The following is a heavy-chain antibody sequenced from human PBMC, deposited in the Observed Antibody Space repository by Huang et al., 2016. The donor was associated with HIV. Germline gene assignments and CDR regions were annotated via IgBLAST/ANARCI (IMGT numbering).Heavy chain of an antibody. CDR1: GYGFSSYW. J-gene: IGHJ4*02. CDR2: IYPRDSET. CDR3: ARQVDGFRSHFDF. V-gene: IGHV5-51*01. D-gene: IGHD5-18*01. Sequence: EVLLVQSGAELKEPGESLKISGKASGYGFSSYWIGWGRQKPGKGLGWMGIIYPRDSETKDSPSFDGQVTISADKSTRTAYLQWESLKAPDTAIYFCARQVDGFRSHFDFWGQGTLVSVSS.